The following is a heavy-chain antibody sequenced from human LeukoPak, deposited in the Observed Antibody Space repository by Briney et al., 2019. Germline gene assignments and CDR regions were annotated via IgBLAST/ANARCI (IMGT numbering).Heavy chain of an antibody. V-gene: IGHV4-59*01. CDR3: ASRGG. J-gene: IGHJ4*02. CDR1: GVSISSYY. Sequence: SETLSLTCTVSGVSISSYYWSWIRQPPGKGLEWIGYIYYSGSTNYNPSLKTRVTISVDTSKNQFSLKLSSVTAADTAVYYCASRGGWGQGTLVTVSS. CDR2: IYYSGST. D-gene: IGHD3-16*01.